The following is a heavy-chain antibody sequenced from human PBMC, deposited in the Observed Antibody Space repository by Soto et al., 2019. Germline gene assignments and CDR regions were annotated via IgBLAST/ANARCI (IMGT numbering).Heavy chain of an antibody. CDR1: GFSFNSIGLG. CDR3: ELLIEYRSSSYFAY. D-gene: IGHD3-10*01. Sequence: QITFKESGPTLVKPTQTLTLTCTFSGFSFNSIGLGVGWFRQPPGKALEWLALIYWDDDKSYSPSLKSRPTIPKETSKNQVVLTMTNMDPVDTGTYYCELLIEYRSSSYFAYWGQGTLVSVSS. J-gene: IGHJ4*02. CDR2: IYWDDDK. V-gene: IGHV2-5*02.